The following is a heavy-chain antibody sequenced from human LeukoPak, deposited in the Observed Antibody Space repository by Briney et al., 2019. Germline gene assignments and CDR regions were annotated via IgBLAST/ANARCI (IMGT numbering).Heavy chain of an antibody. D-gene: IGHD3-22*01. CDR2: ISGSGGST. CDR1: GFTFSSYA. J-gene: IGHJ4*02. Sequence: GGSLRLSCAASGFTFSSYAMSWVRQAPGKGLEWVSAISGSGGSTYYADSVKGRFTISRDNSKNTLYLQMNSLRAEDTAVYYCAKEKKYYYDSTGYPGYDYWGQGTLVTVSS. CDR3: AKEKKYYYDSTGYPGYDY. V-gene: IGHV3-23*01.